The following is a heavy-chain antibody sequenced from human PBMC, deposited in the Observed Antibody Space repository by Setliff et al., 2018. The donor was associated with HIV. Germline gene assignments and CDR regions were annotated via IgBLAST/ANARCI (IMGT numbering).Heavy chain of an antibody. CDR2: IKTDGSEK. J-gene: IGHJ4*02. V-gene: IGHV3-7*01. CDR1: GFVFSTYW. Sequence: PGGSLRLSCAASGFVFSTYWMSWVRQAPGKGPEWVANIKTDGSEKFYVDSVKGRFTISRDNAKNSLYLQMNSLRVEDTAVYFCARSRPYNSALDYWGQGTLVTVSS. D-gene: IGHD6-25*01. CDR3: ARSRPYNSALDY.